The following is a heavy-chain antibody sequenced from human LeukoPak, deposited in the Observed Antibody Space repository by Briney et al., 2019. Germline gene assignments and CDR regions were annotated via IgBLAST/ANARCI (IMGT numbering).Heavy chain of an antibody. CDR3: ARAEYYDFWSGYRVHAFDI. Sequence: SETLSLTCTVSGGSISSSSYYWGWIRQPPGKGLEWIGSIYYSGSTYYNPSLKSRVTISVDTSKNQFSLKLSSVTAADTAVYYCARAEYYDFWSGYRVHAFDIWGQGTMVTVSS. CDR2: IYYSGST. CDR1: GGSISSSSYY. J-gene: IGHJ3*02. V-gene: IGHV4-39*01. D-gene: IGHD3-3*01.